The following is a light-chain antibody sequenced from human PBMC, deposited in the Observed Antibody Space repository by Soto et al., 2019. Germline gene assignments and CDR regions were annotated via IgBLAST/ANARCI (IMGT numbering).Light chain of an antibody. CDR1: SSDVGSYNY. J-gene: IGLJ1*01. CDR2: EVS. Sequence: QSALTQPASVAGSPGRWITISCTGTSSDVGSYNYVSWYQQHPGKAPKLMIYEVSDRPSGISSRFSGSKSGNTASLTISGLQTEDEADYYCSSYTSSTTLFGTGTKVTVL. CDR3: SSYTSSTTL. V-gene: IGLV2-14*01.